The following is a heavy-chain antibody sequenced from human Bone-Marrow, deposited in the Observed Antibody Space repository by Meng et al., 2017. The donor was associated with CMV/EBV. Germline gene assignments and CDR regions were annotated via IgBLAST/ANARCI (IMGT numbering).Heavy chain of an antibody. D-gene: IGHD5-18*01. CDR1: GLIFSSDW. V-gene: IGHV3-7*01. CDR3: ASSYRYYYYYGMDV. Sequence: GESLKISCVASGLIFSSDWMTWVRQAPGKGLEWVASIKQDGGVKYYVDSVKGRFTVSRDNAKNSLYLQMNSLRAEDTAVYYCASSYRYYYYYGMDVWAQGTTATFSS. CDR2: IKQDGGVK. J-gene: IGHJ6*02.